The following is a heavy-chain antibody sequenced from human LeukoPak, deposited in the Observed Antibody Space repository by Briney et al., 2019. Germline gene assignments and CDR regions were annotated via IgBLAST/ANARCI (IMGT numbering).Heavy chain of an antibody. CDR2: ISWNSGSI. J-gene: IGHJ6*02. CDR3: AKDMGVVVAADSYYYYGMDV. Sequence: SLRLSCAASGFTFDDYAMHWVRQALGQGLEWVSGISWNSGSIGYADSLKGRFTISRDNARNSLYLQMNSLRAEDTALYYCAKDMGVVVAADSYYYYGMDVWGQGTTVTVSS. CDR1: GFTFDDYA. D-gene: IGHD2-15*01. V-gene: IGHV3-9*01.